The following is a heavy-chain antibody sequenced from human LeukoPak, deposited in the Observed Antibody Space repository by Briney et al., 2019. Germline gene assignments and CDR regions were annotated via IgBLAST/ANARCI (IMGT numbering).Heavy chain of an antibody. Sequence: GGSLRLSCAASGFTFSSYAMHWVRQAPGKGLEWVAVISYDGSNKYYADSVKGRFTISRDNSKNTLYLQMNSLRAEDTAVYYCARAHNYGIYYFDYWGQGTLVTVSS. CDR3: ARAHNYGIYYFDY. D-gene: IGHD4-11*01. J-gene: IGHJ4*02. CDR1: GFTFSSYA. V-gene: IGHV3-30*04. CDR2: ISYDGSNK.